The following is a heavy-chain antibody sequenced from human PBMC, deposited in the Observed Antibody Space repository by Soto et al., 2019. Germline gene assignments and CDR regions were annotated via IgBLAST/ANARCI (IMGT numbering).Heavy chain of an antibody. CDR2: INPNSGGT. CDR1: GYTFTDYY. D-gene: IGHD2-2*01. Sequence: ASVKVSCKASGYTFTDYYIHWVRLAPGQGLEWMGWINPNSGGTNYAQKFQGWVTMTRDTSISTAYMELSRLTSDDTAVYYCARGCTTTSCYSLYGMDVWGQGTTVTVSS. CDR3: ARGCTTTSCYSLYGMDV. V-gene: IGHV1-2*04. J-gene: IGHJ6*02.